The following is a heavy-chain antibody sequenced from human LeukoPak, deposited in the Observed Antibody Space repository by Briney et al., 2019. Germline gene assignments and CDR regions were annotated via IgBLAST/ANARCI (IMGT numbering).Heavy chain of an antibody. J-gene: IGHJ5*01. V-gene: IGHV3-48*01. Sequence: GGTLRLSCVVSGFTFHNYNMNWVRQPPTKGLELMSSISSTTSSIFYADSAKRRYANSKDNANNSLYLDMNNLRVEDTPVYFCVRERTGRWIQLGFDTWGDRDLVT. CDR3: VRERTGRWIQLGFDT. CDR2: ISSTTSSI. CDR1: GFTFHNYN. D-gene: IGHD1-1*01.